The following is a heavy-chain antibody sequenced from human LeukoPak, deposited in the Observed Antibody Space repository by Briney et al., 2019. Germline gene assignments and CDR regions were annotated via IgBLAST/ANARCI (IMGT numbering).Heavy chain of an antibody. D-gene: IGHD2-2*01. CDR1: GGYISSYY. CDR2: IFKSGST. CDR3: ALGDCSSTSCYVFDY. V-gene: IGHV4-59*01. Sequence: SETLSLTCTVSGGYISSYYWSWIRQPPGKGLEWIGYIFKSGSTNYNPSLKSRVTISVDTSKNQFSLKLSSVTAADTAVYFCALGDCSSTSCYVFDYWGQGTLVTVSS. J-gene: IGHJ4*02.